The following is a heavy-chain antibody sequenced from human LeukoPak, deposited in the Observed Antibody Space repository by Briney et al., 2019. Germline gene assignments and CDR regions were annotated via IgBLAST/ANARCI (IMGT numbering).Heavy chain of an antibody. V-gene: IGHV5-51*01. CDR3: ARRNISSGWTY. CDR1: GYSFTSYW. Sequence: GASVKISCKGSGYSFTSYWIGWVRQMPGKGLEWMGIIYPGDSDTRYSPSFQGQVTISADKSISTAYLQWSSLKASDTAMYYCARRNISSGWTYWGQGTLVTVSS. D-gene: IGHD6-19*01. J-gene: IGHJ4*02. CDR2: IYPGDSDT.